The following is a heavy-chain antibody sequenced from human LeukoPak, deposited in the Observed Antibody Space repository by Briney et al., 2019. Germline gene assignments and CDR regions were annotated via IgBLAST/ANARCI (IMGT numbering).Heavy chain of an antibody. CDR2: IYPGDSDT. Sequence: KPGESLKISCKGSGYTFTSYWIGWVRQMPGKGLEWMGIIYPGDSDTKYGPSFQGQVTISADKSISTACLQWSSLKASDTAMYYCARGSYGPDSLNTQEHGAYWGQGTLVTVSS. CDR1: GYTFTSYW. CDR3: ARGSYGPDSLNTQEHGAY. J-gene: IGHJ4*02. V-gene: IGHV5-51*03. D-gene: IGHD3-16*01.